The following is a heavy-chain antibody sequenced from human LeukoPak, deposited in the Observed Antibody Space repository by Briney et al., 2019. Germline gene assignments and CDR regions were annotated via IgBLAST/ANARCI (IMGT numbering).Heavy chain of an antibody. CDR1: GFTVSSNY. CDR2: ISGSGNNT. V-gene: IGHV3-23*01. CDR3: VKSFGRTWYFDY. J-gene: IGHJ4*02. D-gene: IGHD1-26*01. Sequence: GGSLRLSCAASGFTVSSNYMSWVRQAPGKGLEWVTAISGSGNNTYYADSVKGRFTVSRDKSKNTLYLQMNSLRAEDTAVYYCVKSFGRTWYFDYWGQGTLVTVSS.